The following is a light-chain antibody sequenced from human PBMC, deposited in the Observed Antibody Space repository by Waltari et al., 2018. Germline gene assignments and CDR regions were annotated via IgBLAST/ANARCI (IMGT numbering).Light chain of an antibody. CDR2: DNS. V-gene: IGLV1-51*01. Sequence: QSVLTQPPSVSAAPGQRVTISCSGSSSNIGNNYVSWYQQLPGTAPKLLIYDNSKRFSGIPARFSGSKSGTSATLGISGLQTEDEADYYCGTWDTSLSAGPVFGGGTKLTVL. J-gene: IGLJ3*02. CDR3: GTWDTSLSAGPV. CDR1: SSNIGNNY.